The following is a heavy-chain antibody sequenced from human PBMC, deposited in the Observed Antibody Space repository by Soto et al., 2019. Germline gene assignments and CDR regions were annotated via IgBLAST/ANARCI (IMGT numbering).Heavy chain of an antibody. CDR3: ARLEERGYSGYDNWFDP. J-gene: IGHJ5*02. CDR2: IYPGDSDT. V-gene: IGHV5-51*01. CDR1: GYSFTSYW. Sequence: GESLKISCKGSGYSFTSYWIGWVRQMPGKGLEWMGIIYPGDSDTRYSPSFQGQVTISADKSISTAYLQWSSLKASDTAMYYCARLEERGYSGYDNWFDPWGQGTLVTVSS. D-gene: IGHD5-12*01.